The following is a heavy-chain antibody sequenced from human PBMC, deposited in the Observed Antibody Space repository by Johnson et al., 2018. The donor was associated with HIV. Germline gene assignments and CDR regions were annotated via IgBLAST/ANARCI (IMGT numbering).Heavy chain of an antibody. J-gene: IGHJ3*02. V-gene: IGHV3-15*01. D-gene: IGHD1-1*01. CDR3: ARDGSNFGAFDI. Sequence: VQLVESGGGLVEPGGSLRLSSSASGFLFSNVWMSWVRQAPGKGLEWVGRIKSKADGGTIDYAAPVKGRFTISRDNAKKSLYLQMNSLRAEDTAVYYCARDGSNFGAFDIWGQGTMVTVSS. CDR1: GFLFSNVW. CDR2: IKSKADGGTI.